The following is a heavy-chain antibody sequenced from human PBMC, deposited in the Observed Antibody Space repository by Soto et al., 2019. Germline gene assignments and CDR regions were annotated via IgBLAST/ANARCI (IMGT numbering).Heavy chain of an antibody. D-gene: IGHD3-10*01. Sequence: EVQLVESGGGLVQPGGSLGLSCAASGFTFNAYWMTWVRQAPGKGLEWVANIHRDGTETKYVASVKGRFTISRDNAKNSLYLQMNSLRAEDTALYYCARGGSESDYWGQGTLVVVSS. J-gene: IGHJ4*02. V-gene: IGHV3-7*03. CDR2: IHRDGTET. CDR3: ARGGSESDY. CDR1: GFTFNAYW.